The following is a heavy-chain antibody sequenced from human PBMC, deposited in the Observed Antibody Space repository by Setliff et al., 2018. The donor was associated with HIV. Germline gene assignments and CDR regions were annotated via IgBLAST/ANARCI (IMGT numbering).Heavy chain of an antibody. D-gene: IGHD2-8*01. V-gene: IGHV4-38-2*02. Sequence: ETLSLTCAVSSYSISSGFYWGWIRQPPGKGLEWIGSIYHSGSTYYNPSLRSRVTISVDTSKNQFSLKLSSVTAADTAVYYCARDAPTVYANGWFDPWGQGTLVTVSS. CDR1: SYSISSGFY. CDR2: IYHSGST. J-gene: IGHJ5*02. CDR3: ARDAPTVYANGWFDP.